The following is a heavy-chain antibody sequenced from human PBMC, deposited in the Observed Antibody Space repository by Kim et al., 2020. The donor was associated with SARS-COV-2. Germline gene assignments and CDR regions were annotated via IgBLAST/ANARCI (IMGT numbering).Heavy chain of an antibody. CDR1: GFTFSSYW. CDR3: AIPPPYSSSWYSEYGMDV. Sequence: GGSLRLSCAASGFTFSSYWMHWVRQAPGKGLVWVSRINSDGSSTSYADSVKGRFTISRDNAKNTLYLQMNSLRAEDTAVYYCAIPPPYSSSWYSEYGMDVWGQGTTVTVSS. V-gene: IGHV3-74*01. CDR2: INSDGSST. D-gene: IGHD6-13*01. J-gene: IGHJ6*02.